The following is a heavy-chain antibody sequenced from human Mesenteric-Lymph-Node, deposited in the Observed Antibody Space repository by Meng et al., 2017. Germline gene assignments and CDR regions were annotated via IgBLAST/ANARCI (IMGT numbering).Heavy chain of an antibody. CDR1: GSTFSIAW. Sequence: GESLKISCVASGSTFSIAWLNWVRQAPGKGLEWVGRTRNKANKYITDYAASVKGRFTISRDDSKTSVYLEMNSLKTEDTAVYYCSRSILGVVFDCWGQGTLVTVSS. V-gene: IGHV3-72*01. J-gene: IGHJ4*02. CDR2: TRNKANKYIT. D-gene: IGHD3-3*02. CDR3: SRSILGVVFDC.